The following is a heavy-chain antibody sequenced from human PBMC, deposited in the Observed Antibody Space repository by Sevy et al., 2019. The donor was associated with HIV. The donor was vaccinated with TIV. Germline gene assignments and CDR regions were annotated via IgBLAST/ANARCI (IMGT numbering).Heavy chain of an antibody. CDR2: IRYDGSNK. D-gene: IGHD6-13*01. Sequence: GGSLRLSCAASGFTFSSYGMHWVRQAPGKGLEWVAFIRYDGSNKYYADSVKGRFTISRDNSKNTLYLQMNSLRAEDTAVYYCAKDYAYSSSWYHWGQGILVTVSS. CDR1: GFTFSSYG. J-gene: IGHJ4*02. V-gene: IGHV3-30*02. CDR3: AKDYAYSSSWYH.